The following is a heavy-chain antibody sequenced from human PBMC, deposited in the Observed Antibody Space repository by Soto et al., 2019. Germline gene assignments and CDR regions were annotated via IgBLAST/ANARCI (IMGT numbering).Heavy chain of an antibody. V-gene: IGHV3-9*01. J-gene: IGHJ4*02. CDR1: GLTFDDYA. CDR3: ANDTKAYYGSGSYFDY. CDR2: ISWNSGSI. Sequence: EVQLVESGGGLVQPGRSLRLSCAASGLTFDDYAMHWVRQAPGKGLEWVSGISWNSGSIGYADSVKGRFTISRDNAKNSLYLQMNSLRAEDTALYYCANDTKAYYGSGSYFDYWGQGTLVTVSS. D-gene: IGHD3-10*01.